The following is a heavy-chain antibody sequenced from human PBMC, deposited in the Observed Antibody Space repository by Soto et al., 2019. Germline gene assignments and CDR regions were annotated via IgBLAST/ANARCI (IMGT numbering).Heavy chain of an antibody. CDR1: GFTFDDYT. D-gene: IGHD3-22*01. CDR3: AKDSTWGYYYDSSGSGYMDV. CDR2: ISWDGGST. J-gene: IGHJ6*02. Sequence: LRLSCAASGFTFDDYTMHWVRQAPGKGLEWVSLISWDGGSTYYADSVKGRFTISRDNSKNSLYLQMNSLRTEDTALYYCAKDSTWGYYYDSSGSGYMDVWGQGTTVTVSS. V-gene: IGHV3-43*01.